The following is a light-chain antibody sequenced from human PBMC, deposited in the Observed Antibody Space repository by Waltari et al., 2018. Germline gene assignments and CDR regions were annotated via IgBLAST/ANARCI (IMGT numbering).Light chain of an antibody. CDR2: NVI. Sequence: QSALTQPASVSGSPGQSITISCPGTSSDVGGYNYVSWYQQHPGKVPKLMIYNVINRPSGVSIRFSGSKSGNTASLTISGLQAEDEADYYCTSYTDSRIFDVVFGGGTRLTVL. V-gene: IGLV2-14*03. CDR3: TSYTDSRIFDVV. CDR1: SSDVGGYNY. J-gene: IGLJ2*01.